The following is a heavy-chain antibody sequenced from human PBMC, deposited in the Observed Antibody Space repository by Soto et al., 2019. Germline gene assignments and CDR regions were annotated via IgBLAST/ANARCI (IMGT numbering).Heavy chain of an antibody. Sequence: EVQLVESGGGLVKPGGSLRLSCAASGFTFTNAWMNWVRQTPGKGLEWVGRVRSKTDGGTADYSAPVKGRFTISRDESKDTLYLQMNSLETEDTGLYYRTTDGGSDWSGAHYWGQGTLVTVSP. J-gene: IGHJ4*02. CDR2: VRSKTDGGTA. CDR3: TTDGGSDWSGAHY. D-gene: IGHD6-19*01. CDR1: GFTFTNAW. V-gene: IGHV3-15*07.